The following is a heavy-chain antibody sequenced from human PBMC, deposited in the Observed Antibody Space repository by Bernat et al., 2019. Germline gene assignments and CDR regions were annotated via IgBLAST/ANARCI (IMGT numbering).Heavy chain of an antibody. CDR3: AEAMTDTVPAFDI. CDR1: GFTFSSYA. CDR2: ISYDGSNK. J-gene: IGHJ3*02. V-gene: IGHV3-30-3*02. D-gene: IGHD4-17*01. Sequence: QVQLVESGGGVVQPGRSLRLSCAASGFTFSSYAMHWVRQAPGKGLEWVAVISYDGSNKYYADSVKGRFTISRDNSKNTLYLQMNSLRAEDTALYYCAEAMTDTVPAFDIWGQGTMVTVSS.